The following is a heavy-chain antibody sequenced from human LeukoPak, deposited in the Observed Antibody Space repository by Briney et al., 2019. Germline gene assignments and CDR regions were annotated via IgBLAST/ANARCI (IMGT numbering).Heavy chain of an antibody. CDR3: ARGARGSGSYYFAFDI. D-gene: IGHD1-26*01. CDR1: GGTFSGYY. J-gene: IGHJ3*02. CDR2: INHSGST. V-gene: IGHV4-34*01. Sequence: SETLSLTCAVYGGTFSGYYWSWIRQPPGKGLEWIGEINHSGSTNYNPSLKSRVTISVDTSKNQFSLKLSSVTAADTAVYYCARGARGSGSYYFAFDIWGQGTMVTVSS.